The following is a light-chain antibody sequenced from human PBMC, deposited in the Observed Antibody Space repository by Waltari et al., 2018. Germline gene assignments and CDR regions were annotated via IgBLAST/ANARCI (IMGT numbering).Light chain of an antibody. Sequence: DIQMTQSPSSLSASVVDKVTITGRPSQNIRTDVVWYQQKPGKDPKRLIYAASSLESGVPSRFNGSGAGTEFTLTISSLESEDVATYYCLQHKSYPLTFGGGTEVEIK. CDR1: QNIRTD. CDR3: LQHKSYPLT. CDR2: AAS. V-gene: IGKV1-17*01. J-gene: IGKJ4*01.